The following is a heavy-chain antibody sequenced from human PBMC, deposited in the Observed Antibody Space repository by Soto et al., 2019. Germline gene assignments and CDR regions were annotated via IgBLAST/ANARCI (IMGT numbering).Heavy chain of an antibody. CDR3: AREGAVTTFVVYYDGMDV. D-gene: IGHD4-4*01. CDR2: IIPIFGTA. V-gene: IGHV1-69*12. J-gene: IGHJ6*02. Sequence: QVQLVQSGAEVKKPGSSVKVSCKASGGTFSSYAISWVRQAPGQGLEWMGGIIPIFGTANYAQKFQGRVTITADESTSTAYMELSSLISEDTAVYCCAREGAVTTFVVYYDGMDVWGQGTTVTVSS. CDR1: GGTFSSYA.